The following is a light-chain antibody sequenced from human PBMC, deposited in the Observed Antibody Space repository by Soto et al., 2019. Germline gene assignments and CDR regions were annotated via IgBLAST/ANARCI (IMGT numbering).Light chain of an antibody. J-gene: IGKJ1*01. Sequence: EIVMTQSPGTLSVSPGEGATLSCRASQSVSTNLAWYQQKPDQAPRLLIYGASTTATGMPARFSGSGSGTEFTLTIRSLQSEDFAVYYCQQYYTWPRTFGQGTRVEI. CDR3: QQYYTWPRT. CDR2: GAS. V-gene: IGKV3-15*01. CDR1: QSVSTN.